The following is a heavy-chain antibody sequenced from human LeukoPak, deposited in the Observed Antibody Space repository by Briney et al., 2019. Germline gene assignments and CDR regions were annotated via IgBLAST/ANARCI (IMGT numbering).Heavy chain of an antibody. J-gene: IGHJ4*02. CDR2: ISWNSGSI. D-gene: IGHD6-6*01. Sequence: GRSLRLSCAASGFTFDDYAMHWVRQAPGKGLEWVSGISWNSGSIGYADSVKGRFTISRDNSKNTLYLQMNSLRAEDTAVYYCAKDRVYSSSSFDYWGQGTLVTVSS. V-gene: IGHV3-9*01. CDR1: GFTFDDYA. CDR3: AKDRVYSSSSFDY.